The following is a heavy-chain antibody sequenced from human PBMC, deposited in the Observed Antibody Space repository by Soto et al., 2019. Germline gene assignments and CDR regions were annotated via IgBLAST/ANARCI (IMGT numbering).Heavy chain of an antibody. CDR1: GYSISSGYY. J-gene: IGHJ5*02. D-gene: IGHD3-22*01. CDR2: IYHSGST. V-gene: IGHV4-38-2*02. CDR3: ARDWDYYDSSCYPGGWFDP. Sequence: PSETLSLTCAVSGYSISSGYYWGWIRQPPGKGLEWIGSIYHSGSTYYNPSLKSRVTISVDTSKNQLSLKLNSLTAADTAVYYWARDWDYYDSSCYPGGWFDPWGQGTLVTVSS.